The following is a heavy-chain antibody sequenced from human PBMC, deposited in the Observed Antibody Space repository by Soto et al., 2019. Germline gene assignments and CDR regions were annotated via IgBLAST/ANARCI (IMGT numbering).Heavy chain of an antibody. D-gene: IGHD3-3*01. CDR2: IYYSGST. CDR1: GGSISSGGYY. V-gene: IGHV4-31*03. J-gene: IGHJ4*02. CDR3: ARALSNTGTLESRVFDY. Sequence: ASETLSLTCTVSGGSISSGGYYWSWIRQHPGKGLEWIGYIYYSGSTYYNPSLKSRVTISVDTSKNQFSLKLSSVTAADTAVYYCARALSNTGTLESRVFDYWGQGTLVTVSS.